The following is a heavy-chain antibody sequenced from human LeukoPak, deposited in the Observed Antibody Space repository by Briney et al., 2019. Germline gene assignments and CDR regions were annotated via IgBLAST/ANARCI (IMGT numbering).Heavy chain of an antibody. J-gene: IGHJ4*02. CDR1: GGSISSYY. D-gene: IGHD6-13*01. V-gene: IGHV4-59*01. CDR2: IYYSGST. Sequence: KPSETLSLTCTVSGGSISSYYWSWIRQAPGKGLAWIGYIYYSGSTNYNPSLKSRVTISVDTSRNQFSLKLSSVTAADTAVYYCARVKGIAAAVDYWGQGTLVTVSS. CDR3: ARVKGIAAAVDY.